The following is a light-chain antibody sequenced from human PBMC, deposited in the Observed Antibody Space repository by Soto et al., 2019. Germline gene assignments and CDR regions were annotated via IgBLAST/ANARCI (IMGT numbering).Light chain of an antibody. CDR3: SSYTSSSTVV. V-gene: IGLV2-14*01. CDR1: SSDVGGYNY. Sequence: QSVLTQPASVSGSPGQSIPISFTGTSSDVGGYNYVSWYQQHPGKAPKLMIYEVSNRPSGVSNRFSGSKSGNTASLTISGLQAEDEADYYCSSYTSSSTVVFGGGTKVTVL. J-gene: IGLJ2*01. CDR2: EVS.